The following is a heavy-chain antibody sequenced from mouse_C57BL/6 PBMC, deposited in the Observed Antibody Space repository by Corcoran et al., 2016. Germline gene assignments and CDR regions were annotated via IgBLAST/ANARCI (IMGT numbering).Heavy chain of an antibody. CDR1: GYAFSSYW. V-gene: IGHV1-80*01. J-gene: IGHJ3*01. CDR2: IYPGDGDT. CDR3: ARSGPYSNSFAY. D-gene: IGHD2-5*01. Sequence: QVQLQQSGAELVKPGASVKISCKASGYAFSSYWMNWVKQRPGKGLEWIGQIYPGDGDTNYNGKFKGKATLTADKSSSTAYMQLSSLPSEDSAVYFCARSGPYSNSFAYWGQGTLVTVSA.